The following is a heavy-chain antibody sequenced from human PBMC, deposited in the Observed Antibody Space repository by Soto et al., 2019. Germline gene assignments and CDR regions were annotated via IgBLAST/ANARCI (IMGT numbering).Heavy chain of an antibody. Sequence: SETLSLTCTVSGGSISSYYWSWIRQPPGKGLEWIGYIYYSGSTNYNPSLKSRVTISVDTSKNQFSLKLSSVTAADTAVYYCARVSGRCSGGSCFPKYYHYYGMDVWGQGTTVTVSS. D-gene: IGHD2-15*01. V-gene: IGHV4-59*01. CDR1: GGSISSYY. CDR3: ARVSGRCSGGSCFPKYYHYYGMDV. CDR2: IYYSGST. J-gene: IGHJ6*02.